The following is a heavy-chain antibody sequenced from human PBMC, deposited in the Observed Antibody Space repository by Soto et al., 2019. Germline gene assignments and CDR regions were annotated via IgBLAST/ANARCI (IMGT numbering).Heavy chain of an antibody. CDR3: AKERGIAAAGLLYFYYYGMDV. D-gene: IGHD6-13*01. Sequence: GGSLRLSCAASGFTFSSYGMHWVRQAPGKGLEWVAVISYDGSNKYYADSVKGRFTISRDNSKNTLYLQMNSLRAEDTAVYYCAKERGIAAAGLLYFYYYGMDVWGQGTTVTVSS. CDR2: ISYDGSNK. J-gene: IGHJ6*02. V-gene: IGHV3-30*18. CDR1: GFTFSSYG.